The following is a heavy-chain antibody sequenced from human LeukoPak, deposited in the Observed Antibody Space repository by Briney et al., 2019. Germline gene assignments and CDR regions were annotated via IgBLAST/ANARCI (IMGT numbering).Heavy chain of an antibody. CDR2: INPSSGGT. CDR3: ATFFDLWTGYYVDRHLDY. CDR1: GYAFSDYF. D-gene: IGHD3/OR15-3a*01. J-gene: IGHJ4*02. V-gene: IGHV1-2*02. Sequence: ASVKVSCKASGYAFSDYFMHWVRQAAGQGLEWMGWINPSSGGTNYEQRFRGRVTMTRDTSLNTAYMELSRLGPDDTAVYYCATFFDLWTGYYVDRHLDYWGQGTLVTVSS.